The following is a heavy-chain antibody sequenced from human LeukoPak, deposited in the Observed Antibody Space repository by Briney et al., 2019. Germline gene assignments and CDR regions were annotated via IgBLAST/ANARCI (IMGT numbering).Heavy chain of an antibody. CDR3: ARGRNSGYDTVYYYYGMDV. CDR1: GGTFSSYA. D-gene: IGHD5-12*01. J-gene: IGHJ6*02. V-gene: IGHV1-69*13. CDR2: IIPIFGTA. Sequence: ASVEVSCKASGGTFSSYAISWVRQAPGQGLEWMGGIIPIFGTANYAQKFQGRVTITADESTSTAYMELSSLRSEDTAVYYCARGRNSGYDTVYYYYGMDVWGQGTTVTVSS.